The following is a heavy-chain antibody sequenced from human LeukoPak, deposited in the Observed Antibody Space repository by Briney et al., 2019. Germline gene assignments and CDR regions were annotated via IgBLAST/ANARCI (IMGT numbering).Heavy chain of an antibody. Sequence: PGGSLRLSCAASGFTFSSYGMHWVRQAPGKGLEWVAFIRYDGSNKYYADSVRGRFTISRDNSKNTLYLQMNSLRAEDTAVYYCAKDRAIVATGYYFDYWGQGTLVTVSS. CDR2: IRYDGSNK. J-gene: IGHJ4*02. CDR3: AKDRAIVATGYYFDY. V-gene: IGHV3-30*02. CDR1: GFTFSSYG. D-gene: IGHD5-12*01.